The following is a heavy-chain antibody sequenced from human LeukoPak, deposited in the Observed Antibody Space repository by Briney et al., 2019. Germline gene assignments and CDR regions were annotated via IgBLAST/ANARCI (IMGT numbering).Heavy chain of an antibody. V-gene: IGHV1-18*01. J-gene: IGHJ3*02. CDR2: ISGDSGST. CDR1: GYTFPSYA. CDR3: ARDSMGFDI. Sequence: ASVKVSCKASGYTFPSYAISWVRQAPGQGLEWMGWISGDSGSTDYAQKLQGRVTMTRDTSTSTAYMELRSLRSDDTAVYYCARDSMGFDIWGQGTMVTVSS. D-gene: IGHD2/OR15-2a*01.